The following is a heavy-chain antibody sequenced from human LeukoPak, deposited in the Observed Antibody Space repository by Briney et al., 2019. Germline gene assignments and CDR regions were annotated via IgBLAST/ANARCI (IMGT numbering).Heavy chain of an antibody. Sequence: GGSLRLSCEASGFTFSNYPMSWVRQAPGRGLEWVSVISESGDVTHYADAMKGRFTISRDNAKNTLNLQMNGLRAEDTAIYYCARDSSHYLGSSDYWGQGTLVTVSS. CDR1: GFTFSNYP. CDR2: ISESGDVT. V-gene: IGHV3-23*01. J-gene: IGHJ4*02. D-gene: IGHD6-6*01. CDR3: ARDSSHYLGSSDY.